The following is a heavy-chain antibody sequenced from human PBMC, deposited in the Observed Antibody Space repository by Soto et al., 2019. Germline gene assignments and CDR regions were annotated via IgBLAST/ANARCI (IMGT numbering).Heavy chain of an antibody. J-gene: IGHJ6*03. V-gene: IGHV1-69*04. Sequence: GASVKVSCKASGGTFSGYTISWVRQAPGQGLEWMGRIIPILGIANYAQKFQGRVTITADKSTSTAYMELSSLRSEDTAVYYCARDRVLGCSGGSCYPLWAYYYYYYMDVWGKGTTVTVSS. CDR1: GGTFSGYT. D-gene: IGHD2-15*01. CDR2: IIPILGIA. CDR3: ARDRVLGCSGGSCYPLWAYYYYYYMDV.